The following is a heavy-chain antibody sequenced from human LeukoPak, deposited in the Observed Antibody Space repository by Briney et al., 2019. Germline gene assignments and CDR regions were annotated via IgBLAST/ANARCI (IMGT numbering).Heavy chain of an antibody. J-gene: IGHJ4*02. D-gene: IGHD3-3*01. CDR2: IKQDGSEK. V-gene: IGHV3-7*03. Sequence: GGSLRLSCAASGFTFSTYWMSWVRQAPGKGLEWVANIKQDGSEKYYVDSVKGRFTISRDNSKNTLYLQMNGLRAEDTAVYYCAKEGVIGGLYYFDYWGQGTLVTVSS. CDR3: AKEGVIGGLYYFDY. CDR1: GFTFSTYW.